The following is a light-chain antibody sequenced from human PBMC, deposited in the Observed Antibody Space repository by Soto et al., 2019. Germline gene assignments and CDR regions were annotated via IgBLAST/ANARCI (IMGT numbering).Light chain of an antibody. J-gene: IGKJ3*01. CDR1: QSVSSNN. V-gene: IGKV3-20*01. Sequence: EIVFTQSPGTLSFSPGERATLSCRASQSVSSNNLAWYQQRPGQAPRVVIYGASTRATGIPERFSGSGSGTDFTLTISRLEPEDFVVYYCQQYGRSPFTFGPGTKVDIK. CDR2: GAS. CDR3: QQYGRSPFT.